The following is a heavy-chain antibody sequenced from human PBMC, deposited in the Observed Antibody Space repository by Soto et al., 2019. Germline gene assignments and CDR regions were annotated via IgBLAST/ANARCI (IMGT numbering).Heavy chain of an antibody. V-gene: IGHV4-30-2*01. CDR1: GGSISSGGYS. CDR2: IYHSGST. Sequence: PSETLSLTCAVSGGSISSGGYSWSWIRQPPGKGLEWIGYIYHSGSTYYNPSLKSRVTISVDRSKNQFSLKLSSVTAADTAVYYCARAKLSCSSTSCYVWGYDYYYYYGMDVWGQGTTVTVSS. D-gene: IGHD2-2*01. CDR3: ARAKLSCSSTSCYVWGYDYYYYYGMDV. J-gene: IGHJ6*02.